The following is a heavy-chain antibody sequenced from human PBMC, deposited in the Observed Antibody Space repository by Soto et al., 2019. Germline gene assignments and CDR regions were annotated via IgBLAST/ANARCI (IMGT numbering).Heavy chain of an antibody. CDR2: IIPIFGTA. V-gene: IGHV1-69*06. CDR1: GGTFSSYA. Sequence: SVKVSCKASGGTFSSYAISWVRQAPGQGLEWMGGIIPIFGTANYAQKFQGRVTITADKSTSTAYMELSSLRSEDTAVYYCARDVRWYKYYYGMDVWGQGTTVTVSS. D-gene: IGHD1-1*01. CDR3: ARDVRWYKYYYGMDV. J-gene: IGHJ6*02.